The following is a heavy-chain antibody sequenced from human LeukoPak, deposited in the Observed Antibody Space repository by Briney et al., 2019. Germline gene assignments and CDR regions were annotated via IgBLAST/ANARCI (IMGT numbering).Heavy chain of an antibody. D-gene: IGHD3-22*01. Sequence: SETLSLTCTVSGGSISSSSYYWGWIRQPPGKGLEWIGSIYYSGSTYYNPSLKSRVTISVDTSKNQFSLKLSSVTAADTAVYYCARRRTYYDSTWTPHWYFDLWGRGTLVTVSS. CDR3: ARRRTYYDSTWTPHWYFDL. V-gene: IGHV4-39*07. CDR1: GGSISSSSYY. J-gene: IGHJ2*01. CDR2: IYYSGST.